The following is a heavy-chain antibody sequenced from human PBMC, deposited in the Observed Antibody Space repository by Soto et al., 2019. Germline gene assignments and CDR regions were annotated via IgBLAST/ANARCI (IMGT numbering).Heavy chain of an antibody. CDR1: GFTFSSYA. CDR3: ARDSGYCSGGSCYKSEPYYYGMDV. J-gene: IGHJ6*02. CDR2: ISYDGSNK. V-gene: IGHV3-30-3*01. D-gene: IGHD2-15*01. Sequence: GGSLRLSCAASGFTFSSYAMHWVRQAPGKGLEWVAVISYDGSNKYYADSVKGRFTISRDNSKNTLYLQMNSLRAEETAVYYCARDSGYCSGGSCYKSEPYYYGMDVWGQGTTVTVSS.